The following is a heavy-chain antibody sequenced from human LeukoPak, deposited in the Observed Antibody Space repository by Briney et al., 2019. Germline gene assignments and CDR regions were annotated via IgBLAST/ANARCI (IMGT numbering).Heavy chain of an antibody. J-gene: IGHJ4*02. V-gene: IGHV4-31*03. CDR2: IYYSGST. Sequence: PSETLSLTCTVSGGSISSGGYYWSWIRQHPGQGLEWIGYIYYSGSTYYNPSLKSRVTISVDTSKNQFSLKLSSVTAADTAVYYCARGGDHYYRKETPDYWGQGTLVTVSS. CDR3: ARGGDHYYRKETPDY. CDR1: GGSISSGGYY. D-gene: IGHD3-22*01.